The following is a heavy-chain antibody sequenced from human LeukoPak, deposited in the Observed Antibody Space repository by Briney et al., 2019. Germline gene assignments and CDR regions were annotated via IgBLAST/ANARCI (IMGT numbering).Heavy chain of an antibody. Sequence: ESGPTLVKPTQTLTLTCTFSGFSLSTSGVGVGWIRQPPGKALEWLALIYWDDDKRYSPSLKSRLTITKDTSKNQVVLTMTNMDPVDTATYCCAQSVGPIYVWGSYRYTVWFDPWGQGTLVTVSS. CDR2: IYWDDDK. V-gene: IGHV2-5*02. J-gene: IGHJ5*02. CDR1: GFSLSTSGVG. CDR3: AQSVGPIYVWGSYRYTVWFDP. D-gene: IGHD3-16*02.